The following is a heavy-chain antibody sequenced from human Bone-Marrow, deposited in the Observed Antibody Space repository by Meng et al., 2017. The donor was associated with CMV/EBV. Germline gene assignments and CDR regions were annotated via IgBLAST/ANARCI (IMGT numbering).Heavy chain of an antibody. V-gene: IGHV4-34*01. CDR3: ARGSYAAAYNWFDP. CDR2: INHSGST. D-gene: IGHD6-13*01. CDR1: GGSFSGYY. J-gene: IGHJ5*02. Sequence: GSLRLSCAVYGGSFSGYYWSWIRQPPGKGLEWIGEINHSGSTNYNPSLKSRVTISVDTSKNQFSLKLSSVTAADTAVYYCARGSYAAAYNWFDPWGQGTLVTSPQ.